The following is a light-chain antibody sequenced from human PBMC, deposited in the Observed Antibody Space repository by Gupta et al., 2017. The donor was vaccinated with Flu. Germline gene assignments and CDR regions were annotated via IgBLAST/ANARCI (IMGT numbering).Light chain of an antibody. CDR3: QQYNSYSGT. V-gene: IGKV1-5*03. J-gene: IGKJ1*01. CDR1: QSISRW. Sequence: PSTLSASVGDRVTITCRASQSISRWLDWYQPKPGKAPKLLIYKASRVESGVPSRFSGSGSGTEFTLTISSPQPDDFANYYCQQYNSYSGTFGQGTXVEIK. CDR2: KAS.